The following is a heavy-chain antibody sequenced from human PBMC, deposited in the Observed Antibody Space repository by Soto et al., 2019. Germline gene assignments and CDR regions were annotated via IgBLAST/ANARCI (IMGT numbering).Heavy chain of an antibody. J-gene: IGHJ3*02. CDR3: ARLNQTLFAFDI. V-gene: IGHV4-39*01. CDR2: IYYSGST. CDR1: GGSISSSSYY. D-gene: IGHD2-21*01. Sequence: SETLSLTCTVSGGSISSSSYYWGWIRQPPGKGLEWIGSIYYSGSTYYNPSLKSRVTISVDTSKNQFSLKLSSVTAADTAVYYCARLNQTLFAFDIWGQGTMVTVSS.